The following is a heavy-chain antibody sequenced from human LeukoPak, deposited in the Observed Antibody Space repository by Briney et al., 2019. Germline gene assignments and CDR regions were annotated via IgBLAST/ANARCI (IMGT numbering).Heavy chain of an antibody. D-gene: IGHD3-22*01. CDR1: GFTFSSYS. J-gene: IGHJ3*02. Sequence: WETLRLSCAASGFTFSSYSMHWVRQAQGKGLGWVSGISCEGSNKYYADSVKGRFTIARDNSKNTLYLQMNSLRAEDTALYYCARGGHYDSSGARGGAFDMWGQGTRVPVSS. V-gene: IGHV3-30-3*01. CDR2: ISCEGSNK. CDR3: ARGGHYDSSGARGGAFDM.